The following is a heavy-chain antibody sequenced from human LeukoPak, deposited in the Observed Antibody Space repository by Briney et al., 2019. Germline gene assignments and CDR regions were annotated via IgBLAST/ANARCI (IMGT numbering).Heavy chain of an antibody. D-gene: IGHD1-1*01. Sequence: GGSLRLSCTASGFTFSSYWMSWVRQAPGKGLEWGGHIKPDGTDQTYVDSLRGRFIISRDNAKNSLYLQMNSLRAEDTAVYYCSRAEVAVPGGTSWGQGTLVTVSS. V-gene: IGHV3-7*05. CDR2: IKPDGTDQ. J-gene: IGHJ5*02. CDR3: SRAEVAVPGGTS. CDR1: GFTFSSYW.